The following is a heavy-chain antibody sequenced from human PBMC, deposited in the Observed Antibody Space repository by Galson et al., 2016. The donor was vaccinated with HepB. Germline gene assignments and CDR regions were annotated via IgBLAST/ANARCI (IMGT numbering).Heavy chain of an antibody. CDR2: ISYDGSNK. CDR1: GFIFNTYG. CDR3: AKRPEGITGAIFGMWFDP. J-gene: IGHJ5*02. D-gene: IGHD3-3*01. Sequence: SLRLSCAASGFIFNTYGMHWVRQAPGKGLEWVALISYDGSNKYYADSVKGRFTISRDNSKNTLDLQMNSLRAEDTAVYYCAKRPEGITGAIFGMWFDPWGRGTMVTVSS. V-gene: IGHV3-30*18.